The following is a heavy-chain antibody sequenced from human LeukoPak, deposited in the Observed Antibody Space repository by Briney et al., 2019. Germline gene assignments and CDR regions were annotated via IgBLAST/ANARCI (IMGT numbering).Heavy chain of an antibody. CDR2: INPNSGGT. J-gene: IGHJ4*02. V-gene: IGHV1-2*02. CDR3: ASWGDESPVPGKYYDFWSGYPYYFDY. D-gene: IGHD3-3*01. CDR1: GYTFTGYY. Sequence: ASVKVSCKASGYTFTGYYMHWVRQAPGQGLEWMGWINPNSGGTNYAQKFQGRVTMTRDTSISTAYMELSRLRSDDTAVYYCASWGDESPVPGKYYDFWSGYPYYFDYWGQGTLVTVPS.